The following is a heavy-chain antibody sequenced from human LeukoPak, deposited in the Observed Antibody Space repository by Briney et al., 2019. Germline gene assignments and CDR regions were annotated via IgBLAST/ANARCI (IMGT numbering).Heavy chain of an antibody. CDR2: ISADGNNE. CDR3: ARNDPDSSED. D-gene: IGHD3-22*01. V-gene: IGHV3-30-3*01. Sequence: GGSLRLSCAASGFIFSNYPMHWVRQAPGKGLEWVAVISADGNNEHYADSAKGRFTLSRDNAKSTAYLQMNSLRSEDAAVYYCARNDPDSSEDWGQGTLVTVSS. CDR1: GFIFSNYP. J-gene: IGHJ4*02.